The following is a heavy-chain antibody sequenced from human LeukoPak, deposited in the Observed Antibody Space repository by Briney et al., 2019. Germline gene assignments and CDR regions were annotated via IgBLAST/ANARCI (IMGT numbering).Heavy chain of an antibody. CDR3: ARVAKYYYGSETYYFFEH. CDR2: INQDGSEK. J-gene: IGHJ4*02. V-gene: IGHV3-7*01. Sequence: GESLRLSRAASGFTFTTYWMTWVRQAPGKGLEWVANINQDGSEKYFVDSVKGRFTISRDNAKNSLYLQMNSLRVEDTAVYYCARVAKYYYGSETYYFFEHWGQGTPVTASS. CDR1: GFTFTTYW. D-gene: IGHD3-10*01.